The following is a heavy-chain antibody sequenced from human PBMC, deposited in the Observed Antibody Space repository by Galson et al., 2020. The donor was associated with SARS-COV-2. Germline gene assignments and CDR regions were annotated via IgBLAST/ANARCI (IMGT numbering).Heavy chain of an antibody. J-gene: IGHJ6*02. CDR2: INHSGST. CDR1: GGSFSGYY. CDR3: ARGSYSSSWYGHSAGMDV. V-gene: IGHV4-34*01. D-gene: IGHD6-13*01. Sequence: SQTLSLTCAVYGGSFSGYYWSWIRQPPGKGLEWIGEINHSGSTNYNPSLKSRVTISVDTSKNQFSLKLSSVTAADTAVYYCARGSYSSSWYGHSAGMDVWGQGTTVTVSS.